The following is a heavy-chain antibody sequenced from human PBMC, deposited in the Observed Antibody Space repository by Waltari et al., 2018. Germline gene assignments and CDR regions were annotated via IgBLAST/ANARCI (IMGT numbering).Heavy chain of an antibody. CDR1: GFTSSSYW. Sequence: EVQLVESGGGLVQPGGSLRLSCAASGFTSSSYWMSWVRQAPGKGLEWVANIKQDGSEKYYVDSVKGRFTISRDNAKNSLYLQMNSLRAEDTAVYYCARDGYPRYYFDYWGQGTLVTVSS. J-gene: IGHJ4*02. V-gene: IGHV3-7*01. CDR3: ARDGYPRYYFDY. CDR2: IKQDGSEK. D-gene: IGHD5-12*01.